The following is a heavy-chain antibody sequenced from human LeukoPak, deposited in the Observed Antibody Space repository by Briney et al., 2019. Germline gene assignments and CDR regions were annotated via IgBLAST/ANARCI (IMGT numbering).Heavy chain of an antibody. V-gene: IGHV3-7*01. J-gene: IGHJ4*02. CDR1: GFTFTTYW. CDR2: ISQDGSQT. Sequence: GGSLRLSCVASGFTFTTYWMSWVRQAPGRGPEWVAHISQDGSQTSYVDSVKGRFTIPRDNAMNSLHLQMYSLRAEDTAVYYCAKYLSRAFDSWGQGTLVTVSS. CDR3: AKYLSRAFDS. D-gene: IGHD2/OR15-2a*01.